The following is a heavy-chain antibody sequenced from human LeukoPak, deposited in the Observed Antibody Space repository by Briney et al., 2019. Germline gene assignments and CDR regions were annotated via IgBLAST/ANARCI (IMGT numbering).Heavy chain of an antibody. Sequence: SQTLSLTCTVSGGSISSGGYYWSWIRQPPGKGLEWIGYIYHSGSTYYNPSLKSRVTISVDRSKNQFSLKLSSVTAADTAVYYCARVTGPDSGDYYYYYMDVWGKGTTVTVSS. J-gene: IGHJ6*03. CDR2: IYHSGST. D-gene: IGHD1-20*01. V-gene: IGHV4-30-2*01. CDR1: GGSISSGGYY. CDR3: ARVTGPDSGDYYYYYMDV.